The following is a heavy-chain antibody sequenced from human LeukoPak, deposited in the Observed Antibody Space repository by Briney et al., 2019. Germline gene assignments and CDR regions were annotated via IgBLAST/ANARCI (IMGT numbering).Heavy chain of an antibody. CDR3: AISRGYSYGMTFDY. CDR1: XGSFSGXY. V-gene: IGHV4-34*01. D-gene: IGHD5-18*01. Sequence: TLSLTCXXXXGSFSGXYWSWIRQPPGKGLEWIGEINHSGSTSYNPSLKSRVTISVDTSKNQFSLKLSSVTAADTAVYYCAISRGYSYGMTFDYWGQGTLATVSS. J-gene: IGHJ4*02. CDR2: INHSGST.